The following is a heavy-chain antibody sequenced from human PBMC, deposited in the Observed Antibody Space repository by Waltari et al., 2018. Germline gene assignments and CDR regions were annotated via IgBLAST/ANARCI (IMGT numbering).Heavy chain of an antibody. J-gene: IGHJ3*02. CDR2: IYSTGSKI. V-gene: IGHV3-48*04. CDR1: GFTFSAFS. Sequence: EVQLVESGGGLVQPGGALRLSCAASGFTFSAFSMNWVRQAPGKGLEWVSYIYSTGSKIYYADSVKGRFTISRDNAQNSLYLQMNSLRADDTAVYYCARGYRKAFDIWGQGTMVTVSS. D-gene: IGHD5-12*01. CDR3: ARGYRKAFDI.